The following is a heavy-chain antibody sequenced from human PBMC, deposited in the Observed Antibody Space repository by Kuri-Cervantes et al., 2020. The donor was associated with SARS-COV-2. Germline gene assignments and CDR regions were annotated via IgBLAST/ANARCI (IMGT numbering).Heavy chain of an antibody. Sequence: GGSLRLSCAASGFTFSSYAMHWVRQAPGKGLEWVAVISYDGSNKYYADSVKGRFTISRDNSKNTLYLQMNSLRAEDTAVYYCANSLLLSLDHWGQGTLVTVSS. CDR1: GFTFSSYA. D-gene: IGHD1-26*01. J-gene: IGHJ4*02. V-gene: IGHV3-30-3*01. CDR2: ISYDGSNK. CDR3: ANSLLLSLDH.